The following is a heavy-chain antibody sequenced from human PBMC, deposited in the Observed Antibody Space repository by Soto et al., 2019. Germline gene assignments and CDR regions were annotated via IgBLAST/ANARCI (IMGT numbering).Heavy chain of an antibody. CDR1: GYTFTSYA. CDR3: ARGTGSRSYLIDY. D-gene: IGHD3-10*01. Sequence: GASVKVSCKASGYTFTSYAMHWVRQAPGQRLEWMGWINAGNGNTKYSQKFQGRVTITRDTSASTAYMELSSLVSEDTAVYYCARGTGSRSYLIDYWGKGTVVTVSS. V-gene: IGHV1-3*01. J-gene: IGHJ4*02. CDR2: INAGNGNT.